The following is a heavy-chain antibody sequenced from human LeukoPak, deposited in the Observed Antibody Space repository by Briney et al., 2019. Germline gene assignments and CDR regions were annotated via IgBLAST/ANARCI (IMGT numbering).Heavy chain of an antibody. V-gene: IGHV1-2*06. Sequence: ASVKVSCKASGYPFTDYYVHWVRLVPGQGLEWMGRISPNSGATNYAEKFRGRVTMARDTSINTVYMEMSSLRSDDTAVYYSAGDLWRWVSDYLDYWGQGTLVTVSS. D-gene: IGHD4/OR15-4a*01. CDR1: GYPFTDYY. J-gene: IGHJ4*02. CDR3: AGDLWRWVSDYLDY. CDR2: ISPNSGAT.